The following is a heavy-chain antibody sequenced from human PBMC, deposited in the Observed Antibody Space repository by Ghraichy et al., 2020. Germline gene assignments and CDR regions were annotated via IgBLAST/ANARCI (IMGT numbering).Heavy chain of an antibody. CDR2: IDSGGGST. V-gene: IGHV3-23*01. Sequence: GGSLRLSCAASGFTFGSYGMTWVRQAPGKGLEWVSSIDSGGGSTYFADSVRGRFTFSRDNSMNTLYLQMNSLRAEDTAVYYCAKEGPRYFDCWGQGALVTVSS. CDR3: AKEGPRYFDC. J-gene: IGHJ4*02. CDR1: GFTFGSYG.